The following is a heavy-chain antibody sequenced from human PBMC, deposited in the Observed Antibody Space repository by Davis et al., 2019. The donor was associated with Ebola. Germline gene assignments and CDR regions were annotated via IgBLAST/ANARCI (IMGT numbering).Heavy chain of an antibody. CDR2: ISSSGSYI. V-gene: IGHV3-21*01. Sequence: GGSLRLSCAASGFTFSSYSMNWVRQAPGKGLEWVSSISSSGSYIYYPDSVRGRFTISRDNAKNSLYLQMNSLRAEDTAVYYCARGWELHFDYWGQGTLVTVSS. CDR3: ARGWELHFDY. CDR1: GFTFSSYS. D-gene: IGHD1-26*01. J-gene: IGHJ4*02.